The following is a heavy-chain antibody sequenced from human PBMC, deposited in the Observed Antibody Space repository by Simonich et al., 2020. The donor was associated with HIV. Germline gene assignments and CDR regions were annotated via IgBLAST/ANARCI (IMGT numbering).Heavy chain of an antibody. Sequence: HVPPQQWGAGRLKPSETLSLTCAVYGGSFSCYYWGWIRQPPGKGMEWIGEINHSVSTNYNPSLKSRVTISVDTSKNQFALKLSSVTTADTAVYYCARGAEGATTQAYWGQGTLVTVSS. J-gene: IGHJ4*02. D-gene: IGHD1-26*01. CDR2: INHSVST. CDR3: ARGAEGATTQAY. V-gene: IGHV4-34*01. CDR1: GGSFSCYY.